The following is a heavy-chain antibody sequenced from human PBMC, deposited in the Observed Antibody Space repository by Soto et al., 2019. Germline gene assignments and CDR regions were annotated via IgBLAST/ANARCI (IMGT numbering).Heavy chain of an antibody. Sequence: QVQLQESGPGLVKPSETLSLTCTVSGGSISSYYWSWIRQPAGKGLEWIGRIYTSGSTNYNPSLKSRVTMSVDTSKNQLSLKLSSVTAADTAVYYCARSGSGSYLPAGYYYYGMDVWGQGTTVTVSS. V-gene: IGHV4-4*07. CDR2: IYTSGST. D-gene: IGHD3-10*01. CDR3: ARSGSGSYLPAGYYYYGMDV. CDR1: GGSISSYY. J-gene: IGHJ6*02.